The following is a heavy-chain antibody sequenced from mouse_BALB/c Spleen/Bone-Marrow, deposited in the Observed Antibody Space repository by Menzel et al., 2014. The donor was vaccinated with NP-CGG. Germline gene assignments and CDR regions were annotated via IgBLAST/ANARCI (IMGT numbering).Heavy chain of an antibody. D-gene: IGHD1-1*01. J-gene: IGHJ3*01. CDR2: ISSGDSYT. CDR1: GISFXTYG. Sequence: EVKLMESGGDLVKPGGSLKLSCAASGISFXTYGMSWVHQTPDKRLEWVATISSGDSYTYYPDSVKGRFTISRDNAKNTLYLQMSSLKSEDTAMYYCAFITTVAYWGQGTLVTVSA. V-gene: IGHV5-6*01. CDR3: AFITTVAY.